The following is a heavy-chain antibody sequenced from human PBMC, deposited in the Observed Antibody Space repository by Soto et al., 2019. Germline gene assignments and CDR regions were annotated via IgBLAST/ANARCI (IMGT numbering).Heavy chain of an antibody. D-gene: IGHD3-3*01. CDR1: GFTFSSYW. Sequence: EVQLVESGGGLVQPGGSLRLSCAASGFTFSSYWMHWVRQAPGKGLVWVSRINSDGSSTSYADSVKGRFTISRDNAKNTRYLQTNSLRAEDTAVYYCATSDRNLWSGYYTLSPLRTYYYYGMDVWGQGTMVTVSS. J-gene: IGHJ6*02. CDR3: ATSDRNLWSGYYTLSPLRTYYYYGMDV. CDR2: INSDGSST. V-gene: IGHV3-74*01.